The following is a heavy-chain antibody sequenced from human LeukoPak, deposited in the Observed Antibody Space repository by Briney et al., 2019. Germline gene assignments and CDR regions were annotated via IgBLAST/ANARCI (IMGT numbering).Heavy chain of an antibody. J-gene: IGHJ6*02. CDR1: GFTFDDYV. D-gene: IGHD3-22*01. Sequence: GGSLRLSCAASGFTFDDYVMHWVRQAPGKGLEWVSGISWNSGSIDYADSVKGRFTISRDNAKNSLYLQMNGLRAEDTALYYCAKGPSYYDSSSYPYYYYGMDVWGQGTTVTVSS. V-gene: IGHV3-9*01. CDR2: ISWNSGSI. CDR3: AKGPSYYDSSSYPYYYYGMDV.